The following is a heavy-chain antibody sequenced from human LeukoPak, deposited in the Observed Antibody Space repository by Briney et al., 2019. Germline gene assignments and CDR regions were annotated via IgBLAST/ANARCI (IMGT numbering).Heavy chain of an antibody. CDR2: ISAYNGNT. CDR1: DYTFTSYG. CDR3: AREGGDFWSGYLDAFDI. J-gene: IGHJ3*02. V-gene: IGHV1-18*01. Sequence: GASVKVSCKASDYTFTSYGISWVRQAPGQGLEWMGWISAYNGNTNYAQKLQGRVTMTTDTSTSTAYMELRSLRSEDTAVYYCAREGGDFWSGYLDAFDIWGQGTMVTVSS. D-gene: IGHD3-3*01.